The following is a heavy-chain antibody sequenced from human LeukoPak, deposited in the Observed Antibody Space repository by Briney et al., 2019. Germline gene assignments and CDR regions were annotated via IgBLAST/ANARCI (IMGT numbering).Heavy chain of an antibody. CDR1: GGSISSSSYY. J-gene: IGHJ4*02. CDR3: ARQLERDFWSGYSSGLDY. V-gene: IGHV4-39*01. CDR2: IYYTGST. Sequence: SETLSITCTVSGGSISSSSYYWGWIRQPPGKGLEWIGSIYYTGSTYYNPSLKSRVTISVDTSKNQFSLKLSSVTAADTAVYYCARQLERDFWSGYSSGLDYWGQGTLVTVSS. D-gene: IGHD3-3*01.